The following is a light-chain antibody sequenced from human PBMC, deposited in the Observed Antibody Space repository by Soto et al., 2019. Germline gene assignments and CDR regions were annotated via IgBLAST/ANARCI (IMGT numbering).Light chain of an antibody. V-gene: IGKV3-20*01. Sequence: EIVLTQSPGTLSMSPGEGATLSCRAIQSLSSSSLAWYQQKPGQAPRLLISGASSRAADIPDRFSGSGSGTDFTLTINRLEPEDFAVYYCQHFVNSLTWTFGQGTKVDI. CDR2: GAS. J-gene: IGKJ1*01. CDR3: QHFVNSLTWT. CDR1: QSLSSSS.